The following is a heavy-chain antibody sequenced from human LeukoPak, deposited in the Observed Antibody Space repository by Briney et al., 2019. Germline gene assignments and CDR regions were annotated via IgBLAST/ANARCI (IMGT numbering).Heavy chain of an antibody. CDR1: GLTFTTYG. Sequence: PGGSLRLSCAASGLTFTTYGMHWVRQAPGKGLEWVALISFDGSDKYYSDSVKGRFTISRDNSRNTLYLQMNSVRVEDTAVYYCAELGITMIGGVWGKGTTVTISS. V-gene: IGHV3-30*18. CDR2: ISFDGSDK. CDR3: AELGITMIGGV. J-gene: IGHJ6*04. D-gene: IGHD3-10*02.